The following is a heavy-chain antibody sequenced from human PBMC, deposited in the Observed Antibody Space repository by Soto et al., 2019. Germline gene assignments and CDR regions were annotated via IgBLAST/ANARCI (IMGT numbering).Heavy chain of an antibody. CDR2: ISTYNGDT. CDR1: GYTFTSYG. V-gene: IGHV1-18*01. Sequence: QVQLVQSGEEVKKPGASVKVSCKASGYTFTSYGFTWVRQAPGQGLEWMGWISTYNGDTKYAQNLQGRVTMTTDTSARTAYMELRGLRSDDTAIYYCARGPIGYTAPLDYWGQGTLVTVSS. J-gene: IGHJ4*02. CDR3: ARGPIGYTAPLDY. D-gene: IGHD5-12*01.